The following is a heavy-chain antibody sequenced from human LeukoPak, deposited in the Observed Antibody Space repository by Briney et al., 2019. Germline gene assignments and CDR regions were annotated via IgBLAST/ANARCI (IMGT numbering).Heavy chain of an antibody. CDR2: IRSKAYGGTK. V-gene: IGHV3-49*04. CDR3: AKGSHGYSSWFDP. D-gene: IGHD5-18*01. CDR1: GFTFSSYG. J-gene: IGHJ5*02. Sequence: GRSLRLSCAASGFTFSSYGMHWVRQAPGKGLDWVGFIRSKAYGGTKEYAASVKGRFTISRDDSKTIVHLEMNSLQSDDTGVYYCAKGSHGYSSWFDPWGQGTLVTVSS.